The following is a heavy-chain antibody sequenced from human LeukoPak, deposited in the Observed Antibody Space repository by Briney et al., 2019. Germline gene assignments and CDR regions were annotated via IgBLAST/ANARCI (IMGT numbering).Heavy chain of an antibody. V-gene: IGHV4-59*01. J-gene: IGHJ4*02. CDR2: IYYSGST. CDR1: GGSISSYY. D-gene: IGHD6-19*01. Sequence: DPSETLSLTCTVSGGSISSYYWSRIRQPPGQGLEWIRYIYYSGSTNYNPSLKSRVTISVDTSKNQFSLKLSSVTAADTAVYYCARALGADSSGWYRIDYFDYWGQGTLVTVSS. CDR3: ARALGADSSGWYRIDYFDY.